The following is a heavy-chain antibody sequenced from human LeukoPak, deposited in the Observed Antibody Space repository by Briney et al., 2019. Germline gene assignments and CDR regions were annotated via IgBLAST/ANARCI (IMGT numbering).Heavy chain of an antibody. CDR1: DDSISDYY. J-gene: IGHJ4*02. D-gene: IGHD6-19*01. CDR3: ARETSLTGYASGLGFNY. V-gene: IGHV4-59*01. CDR2: IYDSGNT. Sequence: PSETLSLTCTVSDDSISDYYRGWIRQPPGKGLEWIGYIYDSGNTNYNPSLKSRVTISIDTSKNQFSLRLTSVTAADTATYYCARETSLTGYASGLGFNYWGQGILVTVSS.